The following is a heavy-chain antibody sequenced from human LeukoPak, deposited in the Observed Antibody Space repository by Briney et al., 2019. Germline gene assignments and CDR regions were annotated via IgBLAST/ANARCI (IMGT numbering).Heavy chain of an antibody. V-gene: IGHV4-39*07. Sequence: SETLSLTCTASGGSLISSSYYWGWIRQPPGTGLEWIGTIFYSASTYDNPSLRSRVTISLDTSKNQFSLKLSSVTAADTAMYYCAREKIGTGTILGKDYYYMDVWGKGTTVTVSS. CDR2: IFYSAST. J-gene: IGHJ6*03. D-gene: IGHD1-1*01. CDR1: GGSLISSSYY. CDR3: AREKIGTGTILGKDYYYMDV.